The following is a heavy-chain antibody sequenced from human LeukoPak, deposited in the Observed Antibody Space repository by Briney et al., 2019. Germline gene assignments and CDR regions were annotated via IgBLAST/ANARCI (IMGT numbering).Heavy chain of an antibody. V-gene: IGHV4-30-2*01. J-gene: IGHJ3*02. CDR3: AREAGRAFDI. CDR2: IYHSGST. Sequence: SQTLSLTCAVSGGSISSGGYSWSWIRQPPGKGLEWIGYIYHSGSTYYNPSLKSRVTISVDRSKDQYSLKLSSVTAADTAVYYCAREAGRAFDIWGQGTMVTVSS. CDR1: GGSISSGGYS.